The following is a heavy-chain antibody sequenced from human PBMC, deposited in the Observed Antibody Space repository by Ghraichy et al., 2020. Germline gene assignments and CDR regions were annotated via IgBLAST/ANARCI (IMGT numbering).Heavy chain of an antibody. CDR1: GYTFTSYG. V-gene: IGHV1-18*01. J-gene: IGHJ4*02. D-gene: IGHD6-13*01. Sequence: GESLNISCKASGYTFTSYGISWVRQAPGQGLEWMGWISAYNGNTNYAQKLQGRVTMTTDTSTSTAYMELRSLRSDDTAVYYCARYYSSSWWGGGMDYWGQGTLVTVSS. CDR2: ISAYNGNT. CDR3: ARYYSSSWWGGGMDY.